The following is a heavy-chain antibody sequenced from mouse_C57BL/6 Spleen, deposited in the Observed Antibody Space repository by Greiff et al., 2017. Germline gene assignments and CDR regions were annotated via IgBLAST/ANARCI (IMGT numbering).Heavy chain of an antibody. J-gene: IGHJ4*01. CDR3: ARHIYYGNYEGAMDY. D-gene: IGHD2-1*01. CDR2: ISGGGGNT. CDR1: GFTFSSYT. V-gene: IGHV5-9*01. Sequence: EVMLVESGGGLVKPGGSLKLSCAASGFTFSSYTMSWVRQTPEKRLEWVATISGGGGNTYYPDSVKGRFTISRDNAKNTLYLQMSSLRSEDTALYYCARHIYYGNYEGAMDYWGQGTSVTVSS.